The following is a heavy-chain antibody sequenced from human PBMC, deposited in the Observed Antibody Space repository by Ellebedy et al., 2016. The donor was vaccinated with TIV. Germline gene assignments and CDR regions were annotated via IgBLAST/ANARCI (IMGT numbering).Heavy chain of an antibody. CDR1: GGSLTNHF. V-gene: IGHV4-59*11. CDR3: ARDGAGRWDY. D-gene: IGHD4-23*01. J-gene: IGHJ4*02. Sequence: MPSETLSLTCTVSGGSLTNHFWSWIRQPPGKGLEWIASIYYTGTTNYSPSLKSRVTISVDTSKNQLSLRLSSVTAADTAVYYCARDGAGRWDYWGPGTLVTVSS. CDR2: IYYTGTT.